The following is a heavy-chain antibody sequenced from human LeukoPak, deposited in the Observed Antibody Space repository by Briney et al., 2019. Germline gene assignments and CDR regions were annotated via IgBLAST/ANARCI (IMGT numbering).Heavy chain of an antibody. CDR2: TYYRSKWYN. CDR3: ARDQPWLVRPAFDI. D-gene: IGHD6-19*01. J-gene: IGHJ3*02. Sequence: SQTLSLTCAISGDSVSSNSAAWNWIRHSPSRGLEWLGRTYYRSKWYNDYAVSVKSRITINPDTSKNQFSLQLNSVTPEDTAVYYCARDQPWLVRPAFDIWGQGTMVTVSS. CDR1: GDSVSSNSAA. V-gene: IGHV6-1*01.